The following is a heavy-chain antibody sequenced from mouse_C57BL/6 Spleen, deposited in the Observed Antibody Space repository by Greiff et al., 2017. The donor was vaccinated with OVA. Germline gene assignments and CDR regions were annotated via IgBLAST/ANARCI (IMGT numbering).Heavy chain of an antibody. CDR1: GYAFSSSW. Sequence: QVQLKESGPELVKPGASVKISCKASGYAFSSSWMNWVKQRPGKGLEWIGRIYPGDGDTNYNGKFKGKATLTADKSSSTAYMQLSSLTSEDSAVYFCANSNYWYFGGWGTGTTVTVSS. D-gene: IGHD2-5*01. CDR3: ANSNYWYFGG. V-gene: IGHV1-82*01. CDR2: IYPGDGDT. J-gene: IGHJ1*03.